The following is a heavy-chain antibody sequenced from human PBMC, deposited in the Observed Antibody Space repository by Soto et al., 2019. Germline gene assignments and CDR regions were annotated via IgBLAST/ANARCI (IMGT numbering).Heavy chain of an antibody. CDR3: ARLLTISDYYYGMDV. V-gene: IGHV1-2*04. CDR2: INPNSGGT. Sequence: ASVKVSCKASGYTFTGYYMHWVRQAPGQGLEWMGWINPNSGGTNYAQKFRGWVTMTRDTSISTAYMELSRLRSDDTAVYYCARLLTISDYYYGMDVWGQGTTVTVSS. D-gene: IGHD4-17*01. CDR1: GYTFTGYY. J-gene: IGHJ6*02.